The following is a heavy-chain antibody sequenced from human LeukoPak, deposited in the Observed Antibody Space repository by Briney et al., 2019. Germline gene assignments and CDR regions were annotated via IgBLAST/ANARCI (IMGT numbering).Heavy chain of an antibody. CDR3: AKGGAPEVPAATWFDP. V-gene: IGHV3-23*01. J-gene: IGHJ5*02. Sequence: PGGSLRLSCTVSGFTFTNYGMSWVRQAPGKGLEWVSTISGSGASTYYADSVKGRFTISRDNSKKTLCLQMNGLRAEDTAVYYCAKGGAPEVPAATWFDPWGQGTLVTVSS. CDR2: ISGSGAST. D-gene: IGHD2-2*01. CDR1: GFTFTNYG.